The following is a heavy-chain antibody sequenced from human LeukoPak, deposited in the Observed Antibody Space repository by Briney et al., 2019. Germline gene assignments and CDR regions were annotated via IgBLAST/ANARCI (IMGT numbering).Heavy chain of an antibody. CDR1: GGSISSYY. CDR2: IYTSGST. J-gene: IGHJ4*02. D-gene: IGHD6-13*01. V-gene: IGHV4-4*07. Sequence: PSETLSLXCTVSGGSISSYYWSWIRQPAGKGLEWIGRIYTSGSTNYNPSLKSRVTMSVDTSKNQFSLKLSSVTAADTAVYYCARRSSSSSWYYFDYWGQGTLVTVSS. CDR3: ARRSSSSSWYYFDY.